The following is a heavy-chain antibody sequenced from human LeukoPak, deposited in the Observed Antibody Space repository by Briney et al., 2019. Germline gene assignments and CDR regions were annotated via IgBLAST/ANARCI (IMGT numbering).Heavy chain of an antibody. CDR2: ISSSSSTI. CDR1: GFTFSTYS. J-gene: IGHJ3*01. CDR3: ARDSQLRYFEPDAYDV. V-gene: IGHV3-48*01. Sequence: PGGSLRLSCAASGFTFSTYSMNWVRQAPGKGLEWVSYISSSSSTIYYAESVKGRFTTSRDNARNSLYLQMNSLRAEDTAVYYCARDSQLRYFEPDAYDVWGQGTMVPVSS. D-gene: IGHD3-9*01.